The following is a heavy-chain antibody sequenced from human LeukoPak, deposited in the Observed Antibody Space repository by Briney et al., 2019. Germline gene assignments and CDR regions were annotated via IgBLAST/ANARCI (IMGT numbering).Heavy chain of an antibody. CDR2: IYHSGST. J-gene: IGHJ6*03. Sequence: SETLSLTCTVSGYSISSGYYWGWIRQPPGKGLEWIGSIYHSGSTYYNPSLKSRVTISVDTSKNQFSLKLSSVTAADTAVYYCAMTNYYYYYMDVWGKGSTVTVSS. D-gene: IGHD4-11*01. V-gene: IGHV4-38-2*02. CDR3: AMTNYYYYYMDV. CDR1: GYSISSGYY.